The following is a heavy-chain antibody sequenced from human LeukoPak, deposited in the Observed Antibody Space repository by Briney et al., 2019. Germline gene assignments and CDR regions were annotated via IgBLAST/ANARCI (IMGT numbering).Heavy chain of an antibody. CDR3: AKDIGGAPDYYYYYGMDV. D-gene: IGHD2-15*01. CDR1: GFTFDDYA. V-gene: IGHV3-9*01. CDR2: ISWNSGSI. J-gene: IGHJ6*02. Sequence: PGGSLRLSCAASGFTFDDYAMHWVRQAPGKGLEWVSGISWNSGSIGYADSVKGRFTISRDNAKNSLYLQMNSLRAEDTALYYCAKDIGGAPDYYYYYGMDVWGQGTTVTVSS.